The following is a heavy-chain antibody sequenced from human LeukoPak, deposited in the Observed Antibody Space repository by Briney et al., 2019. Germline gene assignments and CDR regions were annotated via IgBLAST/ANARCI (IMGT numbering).Heavy chain of an antibody. CDR2: INQDESQK. V-gene: IGHV3-7*01. D-gene: IGHD6-19*01. CDR1: GFTLSDYW. Sequence: GTLRLSCADSGFTLSDYWMTCVRLAPGKGLEWVANINQDESQKYYMASVKGRLTISRDNSKTSLYLHMSSLTAEDTGLYYCARDDSGPAYWGQGTLVTVSS. J-gene: IGHJ4*02. CDR3: ARDDSGPAY.